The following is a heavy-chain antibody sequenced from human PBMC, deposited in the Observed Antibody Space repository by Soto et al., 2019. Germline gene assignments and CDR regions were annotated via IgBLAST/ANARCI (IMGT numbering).Heavy chain of an antibody. CDR1: GFTFSSYG. V-gene: IGHV3-30*18. D-gene: IGHD3-22*01. J-gene: IGHJ4*02. Sequence: PGGSLRLSCAASGFTFSSYGMHWVRQAPGKGLEWVAVISYDGSNKYYADSVKGRFTISRDNSKNTLYLQMNSLRAEDTAVYYSAKMNDYYDSSGYYGSDYWGQGTLVTVSS. CDR3: AKMNDYYDSSGYYGSDY. CDR2: ISYDGSNK.